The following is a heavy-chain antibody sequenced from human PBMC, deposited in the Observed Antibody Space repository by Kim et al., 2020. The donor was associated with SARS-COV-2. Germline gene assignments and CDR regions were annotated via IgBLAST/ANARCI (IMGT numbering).Heavy chain of an antibody. V-gene: IGHV1-69*02. CDR3: ARVTTGDDYYYYYGMDV. J-gene: IGHJ6*02. D-gene: IGHD1-1*01. Sequence: SVKVSCKASGGTFSSYTISWVRQAPGQGLEWMGRIIPILGIANYAQKFQGRVTITADKSTSTAYMELSSLRSEDTAVYYCARVTTGDDYYYYYGMDVWGQGTTGTVSS. CDR1: GGTFSSYT. CDR2: IIPILGIA.